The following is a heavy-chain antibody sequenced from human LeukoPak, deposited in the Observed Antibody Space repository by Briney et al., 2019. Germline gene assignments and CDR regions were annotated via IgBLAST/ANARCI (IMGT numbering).Heavy chain of an antibody. CDR3: ARAGLDSSGWLRFAY. CDR2: VNSGGNT. J-gene: IGHJ4*02. CDR1: GGSISSFY. V-gene: IGHV4-4*07. Sequence: SETLSLTCTVSGGSISSFYWSWIRQPAGKGLEWIGRVNSGGNTSYNPSLRSRVTMSLDTSKNQFSLRLSSVTAADTAVYYCARAGLDSSGWLRFAYWGQGTLVTVSS. D-gene: IGHD6-19*01.